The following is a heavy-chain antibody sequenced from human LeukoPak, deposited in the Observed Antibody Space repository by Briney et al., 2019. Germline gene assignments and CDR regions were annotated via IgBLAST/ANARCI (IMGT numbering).Heavy chain of an antibody. CDR3: AKAGILQASSSGPQYFEL. V-gene: IGHV3-23*01. CDR2: ISGXXXSK. D-gene: IGHD6-6*01. CDR1: GFTXXXYA. J-gene: IGHJ2*01. Sequence: GGSLRLSCAASGFTXXXYAMSXXXXXPGXGVEWVSLISGXXXSKYYAASVKGRFTISRDNSKNTLYLQMNSLRADDTAVYHCAKAGILQASSSGPQYFELRGRGTLVTASS.